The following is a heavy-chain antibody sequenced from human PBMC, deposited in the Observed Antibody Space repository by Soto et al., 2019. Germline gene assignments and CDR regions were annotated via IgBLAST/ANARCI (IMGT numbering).Heavy chain of an antibody. V-gene: IGHV1-18*04. Sequence: QVQLVQSGAEVKKPGASVKVSCKASGYTFTSYGISWVRQTPGQGLEWMGWISAYNGNTNYAQKLQGRVTMTTDTHTRTGYIAVKRLKSDATFEYYCARDFSRGYAVWSGFYNYWGQGSLVTVYS. J-gene: IGHJ4*02. CDR3: ARDFSRGYAVWSGFYNY. D-gene: IGHD3-3*01. CDR1: GYTFTSYG. CDR2: ISAYNGNT.